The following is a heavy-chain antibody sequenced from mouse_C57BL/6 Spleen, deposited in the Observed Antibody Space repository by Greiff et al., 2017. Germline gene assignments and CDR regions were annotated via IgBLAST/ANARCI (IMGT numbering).Heavy chain of an antibody. J-gene: IGHJ1*03. CDR1: GYTFTSYW. D-gene: IGHD1-1*01. CDR3: ARSDYYGSSDWYFDV. V-gene: IGHV1-50*01. CDR2: IDPSDSYT. Sequence: QVQLQQSGAELVKPGASVKLSCKASGYTFTSYWMQWVKQRPGQGLEWIGEIDPSDSYTNYNQKFKGKATLTVDTSSSTAYMQLSSLTSEDSAVYDCARSDYYGSSDWYFDVWGTGTTVTVSS.